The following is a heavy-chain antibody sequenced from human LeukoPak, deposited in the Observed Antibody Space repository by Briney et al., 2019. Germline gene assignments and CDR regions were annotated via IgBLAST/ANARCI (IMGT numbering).Heavy chain of an antibody. CDR3: ARVLEGSSGQHWYFDL. Sequence: PSETLSLTCAVYGGSFSGYYWSWIRQPPGKGLEWIGEINHSGSTNYNPSLKSRVTISVDTSKNQFSLRLSSVTAADTAVYYCARVLEGSSGQHWYFDLWGRGTLVTVS. J-gene: IGHJ2*01. D-gene: IGHD6-19*01. CDR2: INHSGST. V-gene: IGHV4-34*01. CDR1: GGSFSGYY.